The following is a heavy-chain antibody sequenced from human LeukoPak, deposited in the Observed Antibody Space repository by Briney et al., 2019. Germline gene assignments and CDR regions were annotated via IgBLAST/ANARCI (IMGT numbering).Heavy chain of an antibody. J-gene: IGHJ4*02. CDR1: GFTFSSCA. D-gene: IGHD3-22*01. CDR3: AKGPLGSGYYRPFDD. V-gene: IGHV3-23*01. Sequence: GGSLRLSCAASGFTFSSCAMSWVRQAPGKGLEWVSAISGSGGSTYYADSVKGRFTISRDNSKNTLDLQMNSLRVEDTAVYYCAKGPLGSGYYRPFDDWGQGTLVTVSS. CDR2: ISGSGGST.